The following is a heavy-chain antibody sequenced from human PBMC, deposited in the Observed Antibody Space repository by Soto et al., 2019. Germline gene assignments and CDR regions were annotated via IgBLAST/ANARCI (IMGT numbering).Heavy chain of an antibody. D-gene: IGHD1-1*01. CDR1: GFRFDDYA. CDR3: ARTTLTTGFYYGMDL. Sequence: GGSLRLSCAASGFRFDDYAMHWVRQAPGKGLEWVSGVSWSSGSIGYAGSVKGRFTISRDNDGNSLFLQMNGLRSDDTALYYCARTTLTTGFYYGMDLWGQGTMVTVSS. V-gene: IGHV3-9*01. J-gene: IGHJ6*02. CDR2: VSWSSGSI.